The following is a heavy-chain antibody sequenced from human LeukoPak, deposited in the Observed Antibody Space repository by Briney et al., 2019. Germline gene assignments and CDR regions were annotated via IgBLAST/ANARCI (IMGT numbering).Heavy chain of an antibody. CDR1: GFTFSSYS. Sequence: GGSLRLSCAASGFTFSSYSMNWVRQAPGKGLEWVSSITSSSSYIYYADPVKGRFTISRDNAKNSLYLQMNSLRAEDTAVYYCAGARRGYSGYDYSDYWGQGTLVTVSS. V-gene: IGHV3-21*01. J-gene: IGHJ4*02. CDR3: AGARRGYSGYDYSDY. CDR2: ITSSSSYI. D-gene: IGHD5-12*01.